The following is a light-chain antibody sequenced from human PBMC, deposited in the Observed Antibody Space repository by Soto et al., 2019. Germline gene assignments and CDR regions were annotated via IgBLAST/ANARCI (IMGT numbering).Light chain of an antibody. Sequence: HMTRSPATRSAYGGGRITSTCSASQSISTCLAWYHQKPGKAPKPLIHDASTLESGVPSRFSGSGSGTEFTLTISSLQPDDFATYHCQQYKSYWTFGQGTKV. CDR3: QQYKSYWT. J-gene: IGKJ1*01. CDR2: DAS. V-gene: IGKV1-5*01. CDR1: QSISTC.